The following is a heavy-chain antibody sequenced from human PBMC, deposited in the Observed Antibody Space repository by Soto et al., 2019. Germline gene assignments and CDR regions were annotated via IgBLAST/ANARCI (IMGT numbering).Heavy chain of an antibody. D-gene: IGHD6-19*01. Sequence: SETLSLTCTVSGVSISSSTYYWGWIRQPPGKGLEWIGSIYYSGNTYCDPSLKSRVTISKDTSKNSLYLQMDSLRAEDTALYYCAKVKGSVAGIFDYWGQGALVTVSS. V-gene: IGHV4-39*02. CDR3: AKVKGSVAGIFDY. CDR1: GVSISSSTYY. CDR2: IYYSGNT. J-gene: IGHJ4*01.